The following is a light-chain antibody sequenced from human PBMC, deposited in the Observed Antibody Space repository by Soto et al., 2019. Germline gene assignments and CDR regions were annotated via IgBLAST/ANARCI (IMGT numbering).Light chain of an antibody. CDR2: GAS. V-gene: IGKV3-20*01. CDR1: HSVSSSY. CDR3: QQYGSSPRT. Sequence: EMVLTQSPGTLSLSPGESATLSCRASHSVSSSYLAWYQQKPGQAPRLLIYGASSRATGIPDRFSGSGSGTDFTLTISRLEPEDFAVYYCQQYGSSPRTFGQGTKVEIK. J-gene: IGKJ1*01.